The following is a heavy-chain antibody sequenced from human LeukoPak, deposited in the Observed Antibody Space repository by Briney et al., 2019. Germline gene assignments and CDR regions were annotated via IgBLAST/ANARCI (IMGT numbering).Heavy chain of an antibody. CDR3: ARIEGSTFDY. Sequence: GESLKISCKGSGYTFTSYWIGLVRQMPGKGLEWMGIIYPGDSESKYNPSLQGQVTISADKSISTAYLQWSSLKASDTAIYYCARIEGSTFDYWGQGTLVTVSS. CDR2: IYPGDSES. CDR1: GYTFTSYW. V-gene: IGHV5-51*01. J-gene: IGHJ4*02.